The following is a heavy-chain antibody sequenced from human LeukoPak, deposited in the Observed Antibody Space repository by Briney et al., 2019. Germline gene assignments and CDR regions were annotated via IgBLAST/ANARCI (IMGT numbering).Heavy chain of an antibody. Sequence: SSVKASCKSYGYTFTSHYIHWVPQAPGQGLKWMGIINPSGGSTSYAQMFQGRVTMTRDTSTSTVYMELSSLRSEDTAVYYCARDRGGNTYWFDPWGQGTLVTVSS. J-gene: IGHJ5*02. D-gene: IGHD4-23*01. CDR1: GYTFTSHY. CDR2: INPSGGST. V-gene: IGHV1-46*01. CDR3: ARDRGGNTYWFDP.